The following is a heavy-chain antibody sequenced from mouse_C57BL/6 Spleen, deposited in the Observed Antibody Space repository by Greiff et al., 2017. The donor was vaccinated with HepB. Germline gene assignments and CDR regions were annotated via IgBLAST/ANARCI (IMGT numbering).Heavy chain of an antibody. CDR1: GYTFTDYE. Sequence: QVQLQQSGAELVRPGASVTLSCKASGYTFTDYEMHWVKQTPVHGLEWIGAIDPETGGTAYNQKFKGKAILTADKSSSTAYMELRSLTSEDSAVYYCTRSYYDYDAGFADWGQGTLVTVSA. D-gene: IGHD2-4*01. V-gene: IGHV1-15*01. J-gene: IGHJ3*01. CDR2: IDPETGGT. CDR3: TRSYYDYDAGFAD.